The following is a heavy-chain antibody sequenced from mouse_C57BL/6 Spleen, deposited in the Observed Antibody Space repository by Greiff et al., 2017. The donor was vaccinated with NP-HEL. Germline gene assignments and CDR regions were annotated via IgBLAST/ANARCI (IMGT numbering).Heavy chain of an antibody. V-gene: IGHV1-64*01. CDR3: ARALLRDAMDY. D-gene: IGHD1-1*01. J-gene: IGHJ4*01. CDR1: GYTFTSYW. Sequence: VKLQQPGAELVKPGASVKLSCKASGYTFTSYWMHWVKQRPGQGLEWIGMIDPNSGGTKYNEKFKSKATLTVDKPSSTAYMQLSSLTSEDSAVYYCARALLRDAMDYWGQGTSVTVSS. CDR2: IDPNSGGT.